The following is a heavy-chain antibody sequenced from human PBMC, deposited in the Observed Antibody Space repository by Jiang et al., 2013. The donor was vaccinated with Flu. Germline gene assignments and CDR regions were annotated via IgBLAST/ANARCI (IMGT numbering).Heavy chain of an antibody. CDR2: ISAYNGNT. J-gene: IGHJ5*02. D-gene: IGHD3-10*01. Sequence: TSYGISWVRQAPGQGLEWMGWISAYNGNTNYAQKLQGRVTMTTDTSTSTAYMELRSLRSDDTAVYYCARRVLLWFEESGNWFDPWGQGTLVTVSS. CDR1: TSYG. CDR3: ARRVLLWFEESGNWFDP. V-gene: IGHV1-18*01.